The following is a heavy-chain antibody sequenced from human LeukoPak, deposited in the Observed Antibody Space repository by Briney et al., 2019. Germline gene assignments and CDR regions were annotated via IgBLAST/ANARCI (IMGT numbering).Heavy chain of an antibody. V-gene: IGHV1-46*01. CDR2: INPSGGST. D-gene: IGHD5-24*01. J-gene: IGHJ3*02. CDR3: ARVRDGYNDAYDI. CDR1: GFTFTNYN. Sequence: ASVKVSCKASGFTFTNYNMHWVRQPPGQGLEWMGIINPSGGSTNYAQNFQARVTMTRDTSTSTVYMELSRLRSEDTAVYYCARVRDGYNDAYDIWGQGTMVTVPS.